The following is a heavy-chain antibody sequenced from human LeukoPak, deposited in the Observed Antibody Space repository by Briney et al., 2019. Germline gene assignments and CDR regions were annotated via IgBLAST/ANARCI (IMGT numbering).Heavy chain of an antibody. J-gene: IGHJ5*02. CDR1: GFTFSGYT. Sequence: KPGGSLRLSCVASGFTFSGYTMNWVRQAPGKGLEWVPCISSSSSHIFYADSVKGRFTVSRDNAKNSLYLQMNSLRAEDAAIYYCARDAIPAADWFDPWGQGTLVTVSS. CDR2: ISSSSSHI. V-gene: IGHV3-21*01. D-gene: IGHD6-13*01. CDR3: ARDAIPAADWFDP.